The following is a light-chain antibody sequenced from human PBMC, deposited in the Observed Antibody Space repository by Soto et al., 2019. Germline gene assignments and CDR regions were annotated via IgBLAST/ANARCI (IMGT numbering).Light chain of an antibody. CDR1: QSISSY. V-gene: IGKV1-39*01. J-gene: IGKJ5*01. CDR3: QQTYSGLVT. Sequence: DIQMTQSPSSLSASVGDRVAITCRASQSISSYLNWYQQKPGKAPKLLIYAASSLQSGVPSRFSGSGSGTDFTLTISSLQPEDFATYYCQQTYSGLVTFGQGTRLEIK. CDR2: AAS.